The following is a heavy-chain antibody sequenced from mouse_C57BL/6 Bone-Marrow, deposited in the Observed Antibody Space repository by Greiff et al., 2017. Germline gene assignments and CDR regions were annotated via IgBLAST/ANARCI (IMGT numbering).Heavy chain of an antibody. J-gene: IGHJ2*01. Sequence: QVQLKQSGAELVRPGTSVKMSCKASGYTFTNYWIGWAKQRPGHGLEWIGDIYPGGGYTNYNEKFKGKATLTADKSSRTAYMQFSSLTYEDSAIYYGARSLYDFDYCGQGTTLTVSS. CDR1: GYTFTNYW. V-gene: IGHV1-63*01. D-gene: IGHD2-12*01. CDR3: ARSLYDFDY. CDR2: IYPGGGYT.